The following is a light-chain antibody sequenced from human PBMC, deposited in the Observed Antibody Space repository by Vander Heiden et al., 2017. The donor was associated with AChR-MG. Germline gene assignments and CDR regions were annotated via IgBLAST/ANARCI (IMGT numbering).Light chain of an antibody. CDR2: WAS. Sequence: DIVMTQSPDSLAVSLGERATINCRSSQSLLYRANNKNYLAWYQHKPGQPPKLLISWASTRESGVPDRFSGSGSGTDFTLTISSLQAEDVALYYCQQDVTTMWSFGQRTKVEIK. V-gene: IGKV4-1*01. CDR3: QQDVTTMWS. J-gene: IGKJ1*01. CDR1: QSLLYRANNKNY.